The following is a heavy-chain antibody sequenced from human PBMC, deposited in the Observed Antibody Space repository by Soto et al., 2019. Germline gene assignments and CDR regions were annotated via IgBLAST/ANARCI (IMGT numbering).Heavy chain of an antibody. CDR2: IIPIFGTA. CDR1: GGTFSSYA. V-gene: IGHV1-69*01. J-gene: IGHJ6*02. D-gene: IGHD6-19*01. CDR3: ARGVAVAGLYYYYGMDV. Sequence: QVQLVQSGAEVKKPGSSVKVSCKASGGTFSSYAISWVRQAPGQGLEWMGGIIPIFGTANYAQKFQGRVTITADESTSTAYMELSSLRSEDTAVYYCARGVAVAGLYYYYGMDVWDQGTTVTVSS.